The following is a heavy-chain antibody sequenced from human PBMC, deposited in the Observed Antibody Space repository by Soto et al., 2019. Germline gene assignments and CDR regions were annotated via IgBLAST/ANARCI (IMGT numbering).Heavy chain of an antibody. D-gene: IGHD4-17*01. CDR2: IWYDGSNK. V-gene: IGHV3-33*01. J-gene: IGHJ6*02. Sequence: QVQLVESGGGVVQPGRSLRLSCAASGFTFSSYGMHWVRQAPGKGLEWVAVIWYDGSNKYYADSVKGRFTISRDNSKNTLYLQMNSLRAEDTAVYYCARDAGYGDYYYYYYGMDVWGQGTTVTVSS. CDR1: GFTFSSYG. CDR3: ARDAGYGDYYYYYYGMDV.